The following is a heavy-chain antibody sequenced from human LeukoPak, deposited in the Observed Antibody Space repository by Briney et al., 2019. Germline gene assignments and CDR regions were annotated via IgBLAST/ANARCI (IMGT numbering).Heavy chain of an antibody. CDR2: ISGSGAST. J-gene: IGHJ6*03. D-gene: IGHD3-10*01. CDR1: GFTFSTYA. CDR3: AKLGKTENHYGSGRFSYYYYMDV. Sequence: GGSLRLSCAASGFTFSTYAMSWVRQATGKGLDWVSSISGSGASTYYADSVKGRFTISRDNSKDTLYLQMNSLRAEDTAVYYCAKLGKTENHYGSGRFSYYYYMDVWGKGTTVTISS. V-gene: IGHV3-23*01.